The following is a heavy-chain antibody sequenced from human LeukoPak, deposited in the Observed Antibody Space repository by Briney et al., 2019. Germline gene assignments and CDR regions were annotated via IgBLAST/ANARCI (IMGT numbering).Heavy chain of an antibody. CDR3: ARVLRYCSGGNCYSGGLGYMDV. V-gene: IGHV3-21*04. CDR1: GFTFSRYS. J-gene: IGHJ6*03. D-gene: IGHD2-15*01. CDR2: ISISSSYI. Sequence: PGGSLRLSCAASGFTFSRYSMNWVRQAPGKGLEWVSSISISSSYIYYADSVKGRFTISRDNAKNSLFLQMNSLRAEDTAVYYCARVLRYCSGGNCYSGGLGYMDVWGKGTTVTVSS.